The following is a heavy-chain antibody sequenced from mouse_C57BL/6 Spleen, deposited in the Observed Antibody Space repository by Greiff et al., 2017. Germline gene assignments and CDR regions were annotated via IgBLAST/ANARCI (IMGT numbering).Heavy chain of an antibody. CDR1: GFTFSDYY. CDR2: ISNGGGST. CDR3: ARHPADSNYRSYYAIDY. V-gene: IGHV5-12*01. Sequence: EVQLVESGGGLVQPGGSLKLSCAASGFTFSDYYMYWVRQTPEKRLEWVAYISNGGGSTYYPDTVKGRFTISRDNAKHTLYLQMSRLKSEDTAMYYCARHPADSNYRSYYAIDYWGQGTSVTVSS. D-gene: IGHD2-5*01. J-gene: IGHJ4*01.